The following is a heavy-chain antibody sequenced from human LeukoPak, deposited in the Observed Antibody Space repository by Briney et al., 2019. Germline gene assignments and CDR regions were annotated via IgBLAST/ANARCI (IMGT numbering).Heavy chain of an antibody. CDR2: ISSSSSYI. Sequence: GGSLRLSCAASGFTFSSYSMNWVRQAPGKGLEWVSSISSSSSYIYYADSVKGRFTISRDNAKNSLYLQMNSLRAEDTAVYYCAGCITMVRGVINWFDPWAREPWSPSPQ. CDR3: AGCITMVRGVINWFDP. CDR1: GFTFSSYS. J-gene: IGHJ5*02. V-gene: IGHV3-21*01. D-gene: IGHD3-10*01.